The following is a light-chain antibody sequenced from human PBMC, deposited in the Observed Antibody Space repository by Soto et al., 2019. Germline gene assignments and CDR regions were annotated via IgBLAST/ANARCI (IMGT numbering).Light chain of an antibody. CDR2: DAS. CDR3: QQYKDRRS. V-gene: IGKV1-5*02. J-gene: IGKJ2*01. CDR1: QSISRW. Sequence: DIQMTQSPSTLSASVGDRVTIICRASQSISRWLAWYQQKPGEAPNLLIYDASTLESGVPSRFSGSGSGTEFTLTISGLQPDDFATYYCQQYKDRRSFGQGTNVDIK.